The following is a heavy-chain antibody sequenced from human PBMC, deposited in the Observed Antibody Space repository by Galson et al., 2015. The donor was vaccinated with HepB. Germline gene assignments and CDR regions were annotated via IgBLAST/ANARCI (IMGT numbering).Heavy chain of an antibody. D-gene: IGHD1-26*01. CDR3: ARHQVGGEARFDY. J-gene: IGHJ4*02. Sequence: SVKVSCKASGYTFTNNYMHWVRQAPGQGLKWMGIINPSGGGTRYAQKFQGIVTMTRDTSTNTVYMELSSLRSEDTAMYYCARHQVGGEARFDYWGQGTLVTVSS. V-gene: IGHV1-46*01. CDR2: INPSGGGT. CDR1: GYTFTNNY.